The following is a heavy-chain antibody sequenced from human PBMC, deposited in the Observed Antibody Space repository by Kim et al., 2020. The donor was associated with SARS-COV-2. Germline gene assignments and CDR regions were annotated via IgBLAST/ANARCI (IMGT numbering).Heavy chain of an antibody. D-gene: IGHD3-10*01. V-gene: IGHV4-30-2*05. Sequence: SPSLKSRVTISVDTSKNQLSLKLSSVTAADTAVYYCARVRKNMVRGVLDVWGQGTTVTVSS. J-gene: IGHJ6*02. CDR3: ARVRKNMVRGVLDV.